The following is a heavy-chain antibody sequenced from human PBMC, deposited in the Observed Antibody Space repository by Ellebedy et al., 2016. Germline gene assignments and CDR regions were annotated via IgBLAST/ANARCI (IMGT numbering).Heavy chain of an antibody. J-gene: IGHJ4*02. V-gene: IGHV4-61*01. CDR2: IYYSGST. CDR1: GGSVSSGSYY. CDR3: ARDLGY. Sequence: SETLSLXCTVSGGSVSSGSYYWSWIRQPPGKGLEWIGYIYYSGSTNYNPSLKSRVTISVDTSKNQFSLKLSSVTAADTAVYYCARDLGYWGQGTLVTVSS.